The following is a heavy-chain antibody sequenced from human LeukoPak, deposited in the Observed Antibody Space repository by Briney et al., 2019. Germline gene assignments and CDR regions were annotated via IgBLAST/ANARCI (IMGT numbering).Heavy chain of an antibody. CDR2: INPSGSI. J-gene: IGHJ4*02. V-gene: IGHV4-4*07. D-gene: IGHD3-22*01. CDR1: GVSISSYS. CDR3: ARDSTSSASYYDY. Sequence: SETLSLTCTVSGVSISSYSWSWIRQPAGKGLECIGRINPSGSINYNPSLQSRITLSVDTSKNQFSLKLSSVTAADTAVYYCARDSTSSASYYDYWGQGTLVTVSS.